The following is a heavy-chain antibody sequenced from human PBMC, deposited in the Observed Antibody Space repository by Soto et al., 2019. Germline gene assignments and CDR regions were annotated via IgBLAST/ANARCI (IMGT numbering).Heavy chain of an antibody. Sequence: EVQLVESGGGLVQPGGSLRLSCVGSGLTFSSYWMHWVRQAPGKGLVWVSRVNSAGSASRYADSVKGRFTVSRDNAKNKLYLQMNSLSAEDTAVYYCATGGYSYGWGYWGQGTLVTVSS. CDR2: VNSAGSAS. V-gene: IGHV3-74*01. J-gene: IGHJ4*02. D-gene: IGHD5-18*01. CDR1: GLTFSSYW. CDR3: ATGGYSYGWGY.